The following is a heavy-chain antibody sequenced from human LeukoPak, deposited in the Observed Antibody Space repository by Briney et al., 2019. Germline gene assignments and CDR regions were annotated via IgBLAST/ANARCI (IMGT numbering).Heavy chain of an antibody. CDR1: GGSISSYH. Sequence: SETLSLTCTVSGGSISSYHWSWIRQPPGKGLEWIGYIYYSGSTNYNPSLKSRVTISVDTSKNQFSLKLSSVTAADTAVYYCARSKDILTGYCFDYWGQGTLVTVSS. D-gene: IGHD3-9*01. CDR2: IYYSGST. CDR3: ARSKDILTGYCFDY. V-gene: IGHV4-59*01. J-gene: IGHJ4*02.